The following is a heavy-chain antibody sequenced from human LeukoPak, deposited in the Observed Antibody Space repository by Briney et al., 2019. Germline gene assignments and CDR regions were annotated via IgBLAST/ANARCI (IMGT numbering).Heavy chain of an antibody. Sequence: PGGSLRLSCAASGFTFTSYSMSWVRQAPGKGLEWVSGTSDRGDYTYYADSVKGRFTISRDSSKSTLFLQMNSLRAEDTALYFCARKAQYNGHYPLDCWGQGTLVTVSS. CDR2: TSDRGDYT. V-gene: IGHV3-23*01. CDR3: ARKAQYNGHYPLDC. CDR1: GFTFTSYS. D-gene: IGHD1-7*01. J-gene: IGHJ4*02.